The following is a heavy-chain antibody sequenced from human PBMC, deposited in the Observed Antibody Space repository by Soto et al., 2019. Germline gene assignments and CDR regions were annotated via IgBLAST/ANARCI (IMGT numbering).Heavy chain of an antibody. J-gene: IGHJ4*02. CDR1: GYTFTSYW. CDR2: IYPGDSET. D-gene: IGHD2-15*01. V-gene: IGHV5-51*01. CDR3: ARSPNFCSGGTCYALRFDY. Sequence: GESLKISCTGSGYTFTSYWIGWVRQMPGRGLEWMAIIYPGDSETRYSPSFQGQVTISADKFISTAYLQWNSLKASDTAMYYCARSPNFCSGGTCYALRFDYWGQGTLVTVSS.